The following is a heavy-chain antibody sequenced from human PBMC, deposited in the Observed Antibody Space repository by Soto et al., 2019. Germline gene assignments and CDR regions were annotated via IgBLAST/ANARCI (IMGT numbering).Heavy chain of an antibody. CDR3: ARAVGVVITDNWFDP. CDR2: ISAYNGNT. J-gene: IGHJ5*02. Sequence: GASVKVSCKASGYTFTIYGIIWVRQAPGQGLEWMGWISAYNGNTNYAQKLQGRVTMTTDTSTSTAYMELRSLRSDDTAVYYCARAVGVVITDNWFDPWGQGTLVTVSS. CDR1: GYTFTIYG. D-gene: IGHD3-3*01. V-gene: IGHV1-18*01.